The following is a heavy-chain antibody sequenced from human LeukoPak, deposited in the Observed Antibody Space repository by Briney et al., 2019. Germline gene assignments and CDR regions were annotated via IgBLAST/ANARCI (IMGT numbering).Heavy chain of an antibody. CDR1: GYTFTSYY. D-gene: IGHD3-10*02. Sequence: ASVKVSCKASGYTFTSYYMHWVRQAPGQGLEWMGVINPSGGSTSYAQKFQGRVTMTRDTSTSTVYMELSSLRSEDTAVYYCASSGCSLDLFDYWGQGTLVTVSS. J-gene: IGHJ4*02. CDR2: INPSGGST. V-gene: IGHV1-46*03. CDR3: ASSGCSLDLFDY.